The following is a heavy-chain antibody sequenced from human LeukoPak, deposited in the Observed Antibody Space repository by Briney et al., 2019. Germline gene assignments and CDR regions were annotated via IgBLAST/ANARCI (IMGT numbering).Heavy chain of an antibody. Sequence: SETLSFTCTVSGGSISSGSYYWSWIRQPAGKGLEWIGRIYTSGSTNYNPSLKSRVTISVDTSKNQFSLKLSSVTAADTAVYYCARDSETDFWSGYWDYYYYYMDVWGKGTTVTVSS. J-gene: IGHJ6*03. CDR3: ARDSETDFWSGYWDYYYYYMDV. CDR2: IYTSGST. CDR1: GGSISSGSYY. D-gene: IGHD3-3*01. V-gene: IGHV4-61*02.